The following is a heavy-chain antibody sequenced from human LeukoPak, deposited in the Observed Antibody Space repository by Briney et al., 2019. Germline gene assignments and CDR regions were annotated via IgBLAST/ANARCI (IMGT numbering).Heavy chain of an antibody. V-gene: IGHV3-9*01. CDR2: IIWNSGSI. Sequence: GGSLRLSCEASGYTFDDYAMHWVRQAPGKGLEWVSAIIWNSGSIGYADSVKGRFTISRDNGKNSLYLQMNSLRTEDTALYYCAKGHTYGLGESYLDFWGQGTLVSVSS. CDR3: AKGHTYGLGESYLDF. CDR1: GYTFDDYA. J-gene: IGHJ4*02. D-gene: IGHD5-18*01.